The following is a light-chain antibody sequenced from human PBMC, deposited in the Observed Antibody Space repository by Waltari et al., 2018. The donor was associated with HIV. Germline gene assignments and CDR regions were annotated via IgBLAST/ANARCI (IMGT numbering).Light chain of an antibody. CDR1: SSDVGGYNY. J-gene: IGLJ3*02. CDR3: NSYTKNNTWV. Sequence: QSALTQPASVSGSPGQSITISCTGTSSDVGGYNYVSWYQQYPGKAPKLMFYEVSNRPSGVSNLFSGSKSVSTASLTISGLQAEDEADYYCNSYTKNNTWVFGGGTKLTVL. CDR2: EVS. V-gene: IGLV2-14*01.